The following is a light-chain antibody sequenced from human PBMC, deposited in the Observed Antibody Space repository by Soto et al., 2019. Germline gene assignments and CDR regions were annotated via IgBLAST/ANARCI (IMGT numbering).Light chain of an antibody. V-gene: IGKV3D-15*01. Sequence: EIVLTQSPGTLSLSPGDRATLSCRASQSVSSNLVWYQQKPGQAPRLLIYAASSRATGIPDRFSGSGSGTEFTLTISSLQPEDFATYYCQQLNSYPITFGQGTRLEIK. J-gene: IGKJ5*01. CDR1: QSVSSN. CDR2: AAS. CDR3: QQLNSYPIT.